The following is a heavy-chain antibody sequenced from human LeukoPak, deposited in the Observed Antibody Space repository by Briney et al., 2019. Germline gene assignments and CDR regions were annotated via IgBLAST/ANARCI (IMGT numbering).Heavy chain of an antibody. D-gene: IGHD3-10*01. CDR2: ISSGSDYI. Sequence: GGSLRLSCAASGFTFSSYSMTWVRQAPGKGLEWVSYISSGSDYIFYEDSVKGRFTISRDNAKNSLYLQMSSLRAEDTAVYYCARDQFGKGNWFDPWGQGTLVTVSS. CDR3: ARDQFGKGNWFDP. J-gene: IGHJ5*02. CDR1: GFTFSSYS. V-gene: IGHV3-21*05.